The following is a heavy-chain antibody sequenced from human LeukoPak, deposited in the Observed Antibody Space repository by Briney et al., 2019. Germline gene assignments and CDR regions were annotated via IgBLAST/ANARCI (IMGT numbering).Heavy chain of an antibody. V-gene: IGHV1-18*01. CDR3: ARETSGSSTWGYWFDP. D-gene: IGHD1-26*01. Sequence: ASVKVSCKASGYTFTSYGISWVRQAPGQGLEWMGWISAYNGNTNYAQKLQGRVTMTTDTSTSTAYMELRSLRSDDTAVYYCARETSGSSTWGYWFDPWGQGTLVTVSS. CDR2: ISAYNGNT. CDR1: GYTFTSYG. J-gene: IGHJ5*02.